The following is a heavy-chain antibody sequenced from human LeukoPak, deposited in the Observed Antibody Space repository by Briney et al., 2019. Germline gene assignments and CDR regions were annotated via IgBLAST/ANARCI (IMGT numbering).Heavy chain of an antibody. D-gene: IGHD4-23*01. J-gene: IGHJ4*02. CDR1: GGSISSGDYY. CDR2: IYYSGST. V-gene: IGHV4-30-4*08. Sequence: SETLSLTCTVSGGSISSGDYYWSWIRQPPGKGLEWIGYIYYSGSTYYNPSLKSRVTISVDTSKNQFSLKLSSVTAADTAVYYCARDEPDYGGNFDYWGQGTLVTVCS. CDR3: ARDEPDYGGNFDY.